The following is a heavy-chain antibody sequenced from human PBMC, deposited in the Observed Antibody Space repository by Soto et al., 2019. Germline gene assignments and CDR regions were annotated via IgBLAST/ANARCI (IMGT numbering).Heavy chain of an antibody. J-gene: IGHJ4*02. D-gene: IGHD6-19*01. Sequence: EVQLVESGGGLVQPGGSLRLSCAASGFTFSSYWMHWVRQAPGKGLVWVSRINSDGSSTSYADSVKGRITISRDNAKKPRYLQMNSLRAEATAVYYCARDGSAWYSDFDYWGQGTLVTVSS. V-gene: IGHV3-74*01. CDR3: ARDGSAWYSDFDY. CDR1: GFTFSSYW. CDR2: INSDGSST.